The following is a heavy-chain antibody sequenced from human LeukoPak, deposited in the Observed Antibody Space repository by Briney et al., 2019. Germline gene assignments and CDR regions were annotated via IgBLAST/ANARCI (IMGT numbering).Heavy chain of an antibody. D-gene: IGHD5-18*01. V-gene: IGHV4-4*02. J-gene: IGHJ4*02. Sequence: PSETLSLTCAVSGGSISSSNWWSWVRQPPGKGLEWIGEIYHSGSTNYNPSLKSRVTISVDKSKNQFSLKLSSVTAADTAVYYCARADGRIPLWPLTDWGQGTLVTVSS. CDR3: ARADGRIPLWPLTD. CDR1: GGSISSSNW. CDR2: IYHSGST.